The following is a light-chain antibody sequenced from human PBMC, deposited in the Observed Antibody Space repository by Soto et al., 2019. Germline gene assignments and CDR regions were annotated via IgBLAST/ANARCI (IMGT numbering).Light chain of an antibody. CDR2: GAS. Sequence: EIVLTQSPDTLTLSPGERATLSWRASQSVSNNYLAWYQQKPGQAPRLLIYGASSRATGIPDRFSGSGSGTDFTLTISRLEPEDFAVYHCQQYGSSITFGQGTRLEI. CDR1: QSVSNNY. J-gene: IGKJ5*01. CDR3: QQYGSSIT. V-gene: IGKV3-20*01.